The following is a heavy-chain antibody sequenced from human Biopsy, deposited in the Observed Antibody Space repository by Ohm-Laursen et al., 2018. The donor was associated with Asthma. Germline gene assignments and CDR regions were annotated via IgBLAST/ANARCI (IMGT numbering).Heavy chain of an antibody. CDR3: ARAQDYYDSRGYYRSFDY. CDR2: INPNSGGT. J-gene: IGHJ4*02. D-gene: IGHD3-22*01. Sequence: ASVKVSCKASGYTFTGYYMHWVRQAPGQGLAWMGRINPNSGGTNYAQKFQGRVTMTRYTSISTAYMELSRLRSDDTAVYYCARAQDYYDSRGYYRSFDYWGQGTLVTVSS. CDR1: GYTFTGYY. V-gene: IGHV1-2*06.